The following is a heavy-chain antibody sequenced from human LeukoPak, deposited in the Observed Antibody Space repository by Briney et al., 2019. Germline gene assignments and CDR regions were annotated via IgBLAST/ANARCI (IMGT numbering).Heavy chain of an antibody. J-gene: IGHJ6*03. CDR2: IKQDGSEK. Sequence: PGGSLRLSCVASGFTFTKYRMSWVRQAPGKGLEWVANIKQDGSEKYYVDSVKGRFTISRDNAKNSLYLQMNSLRAEDTAVYYCARGKGGFESYYYMDVWGKGTTVTVSS. D-gene: IGHD3-16*01. CDR3: ARGKGGFESYYYMDV. CDR1: GFTFTKYR. V-gene: IGHV3-7*01.